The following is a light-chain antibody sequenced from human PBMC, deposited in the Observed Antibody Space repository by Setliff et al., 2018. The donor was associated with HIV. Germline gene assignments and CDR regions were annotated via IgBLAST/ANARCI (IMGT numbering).Light chain of an antibody. V-gene: IGLV2-14*01. CDR3: SSYAITNTLP. J-gene: IGLJ1*01. CDR2: EVR. Sequence: QSALTQPASVSGSPGQSITISCTGTSSDVGGYSYLSWYQQHPGKAPKLIIYEVRNRTSGVSNRYSGSKSGNTASLTISGLQTEDEADYYCSSYAITNTLPFGTGTKVTVL. CDR1: SSDVGGYSY.